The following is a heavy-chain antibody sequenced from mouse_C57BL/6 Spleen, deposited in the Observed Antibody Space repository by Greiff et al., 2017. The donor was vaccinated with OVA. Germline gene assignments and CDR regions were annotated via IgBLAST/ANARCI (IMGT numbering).Heavy chain of an antibody. J-gene: IGHJ4*01. CDR2: LYPGSGST. D-gene: IGHD1-1*01. V-gene: IGHV1-55*01. Sequence: VQLQQPGAELVKPGASVKMSCKASGYTFTSYWITWVKQRPGQGLEWIGDLYPGSGSTNYNEKFKSKATLTVDTSSSTAYMQLSSLTSEDSAVYYCARYTTVGLAMDYWGQGTSVTVSS. CDR1: GYTFTSYW. CDR3: ARYTTVGLAMDY.